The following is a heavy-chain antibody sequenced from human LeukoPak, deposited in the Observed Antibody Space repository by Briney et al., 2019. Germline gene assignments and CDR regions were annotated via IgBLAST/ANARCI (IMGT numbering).Heavy chain of an antibody. CDR2: ISGSGGST. J-gene: IGHJ6*02. Sequence: GGSLRLSCATSGFTFSSYAMSWVRQAPGKGLEWVSAISGSGGSTYYADSVKGRFTISRDNSKNTLYLQMNSLRAEDTAVYYCARDEGSSYYDFWSGYFLGFGMDVWGQGTTVTVSS. CDR3: ARDEGSSYYDFWSGYFLGFGMDV. D-gene: IGHD3-3*01. V-gene: IGHV3-23*01. CDR1: GFTFSSYA.